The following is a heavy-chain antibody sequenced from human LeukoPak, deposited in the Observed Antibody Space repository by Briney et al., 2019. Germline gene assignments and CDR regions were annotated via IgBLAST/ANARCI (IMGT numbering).Heavy chain of an antibody. CDR3: ALLDLIVVVPAATPHYYYMDV. CDR1: GGTFSSYA. D-gene: IGHD2-2*02. CDR2: IIPIFGTA. J-gene: IGHJ6*03. V-gene: IGHV1-69*01. Sequence: SVKVSCKASGGTFSSYAISWVRQAPGQGLEWMGGIIPIFGTANYTQKFQGRVTITADESTSTAYMELSSLRSEDTAVYYCALLDLIVVVPAATPHYYYMDVWGKGTTVTVSS.